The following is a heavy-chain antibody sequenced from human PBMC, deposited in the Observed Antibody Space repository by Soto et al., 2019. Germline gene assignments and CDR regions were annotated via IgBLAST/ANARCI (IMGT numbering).Heavy chain of an antibody. CDR3: TTDPHSGYDLSGYYYYGMDV. D-gene: IGHD5-12*01. CDR2: IKSKTDGGTT. CDR1: GFTFSNAW. J-gene: IGHJ6*02. V-gene: IGHV3-15*07. Sequence: EVQLVESGGGLVKPGGSLRLSCAASGFTFSNAWMNWVRQAPGKGLEWVGRIKSKTDGGTTDYAAPVKGRFTISRDDSKNTLYLQMNSLKTEDTAVYYCTTDPHSGYDLSGYYYYGMDVWGQGTTVTVSS.